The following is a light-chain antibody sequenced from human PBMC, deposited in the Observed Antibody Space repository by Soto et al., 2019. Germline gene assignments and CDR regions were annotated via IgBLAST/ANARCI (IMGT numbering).Light chain of an antibody. CDR1: QTVSTN. Sequence: EIVMTQSQVTLSASLGERATLSCRASQTVSTNLAWYQQRPGQAPRLLIYGASTRVTGIPPRFSGSGSGTDFTLTSSSLQSEDFAVYFCRQYTNSPQNFGQGTKLEIK. J-gene: IGKJ2*01. V-gene: IGKV3-15*01. CDR3: RQYTNSPQN. CDR2: GAS.